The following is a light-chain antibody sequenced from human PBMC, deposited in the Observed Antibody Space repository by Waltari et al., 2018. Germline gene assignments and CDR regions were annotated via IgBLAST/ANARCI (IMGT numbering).Light chain of an antibody. CDR3: QQYDYWPWT. CDR1: QSVSGT. Sequence: IVMPQSPPTPSLSPGENATLSCRTSQSVSGTFAWFQQKPGQPPRLLIYGTSTRATGIPARFTGSGSGTEFSLTISSLQPEDFATYYCQQYDYWPWTFGQGTRVETK. CDR2: GTS. J-gene: IGKJ1*01. V-gene: IGKV3D-15*01.